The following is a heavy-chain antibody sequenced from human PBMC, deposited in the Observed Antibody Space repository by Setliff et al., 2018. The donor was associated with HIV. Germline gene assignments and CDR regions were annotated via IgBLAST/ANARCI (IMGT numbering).Heavy chain of an antibody. V-gene: IGHV4-59*01. CDR3: ARGHMLITYYYYYYMDV. D-gene: IGHD3-10*02. J-gene: IGHJ6*03. CDR1: GGSISSYY. CDR2: IYYSGST. Sequence: SETLSLTCTVSGGSISSYYWSWIRQPPGKGLEWIGYIYYSGSTNYNPSLKSRVTISVDTSKNQFSLKLSSVTAADTAVYHCARGHMLITYYYYYYMDVWGKGTTVTVSS.